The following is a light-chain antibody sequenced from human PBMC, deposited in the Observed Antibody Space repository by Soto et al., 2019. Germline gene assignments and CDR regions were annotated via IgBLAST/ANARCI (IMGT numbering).Light chain of an antibody. Sequence: DIQLTQSPSFQSASVGDRVTITSRASQGINNYLAWYQQQPGKAPKLLIYAASTLQSGVPSKFSGSGSGTEFTLTISSLQPEDFATYYCQHLHSYPVTFGGGTKVEIK. CDR2: AAS. CDR3: QHLHSYPVT. CDR1: QGINNY. V-gene: IGKV1-9*01. J-gene: IGKJ4*01.